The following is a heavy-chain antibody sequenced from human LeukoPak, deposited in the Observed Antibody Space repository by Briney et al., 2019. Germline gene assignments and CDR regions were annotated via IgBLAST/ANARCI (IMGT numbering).Heavy chain of an antibody. CDR3: ARGDYYYGMDV. Sequence: SETLSLTCTVSGGSISSYYWSWIRRPPGKGLEWIGYINYSGSTNYNPSLKSRVTMSVDTSKNQFSLKLSSVTAGDTAVYCCARGDYYYGMDVWGQGTTVTVSS. CDR1: GGSISSYY. J-gene: IGHJ6*02. D-gene: IGHD2-21*01. CDR2: INYSGST. V-gene: IGHV4-59*08.